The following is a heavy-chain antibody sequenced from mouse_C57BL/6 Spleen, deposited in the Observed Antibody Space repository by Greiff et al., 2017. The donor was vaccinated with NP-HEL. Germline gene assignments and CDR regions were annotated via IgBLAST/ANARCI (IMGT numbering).Heavy chain of an antibody. CDR3: ARSHGKRGYFDV. CDR1: GYTFTDYN. Sequence: EVQLQQSGPELVKPGASVKIPCKASGYTFTDYNMDWVKQSHGKSLEWIGDINPNNGGTIYNQKFKGKATLTVDKSSSTAYSEILSLTSEDPAVYYWARSHGKRGYFDVWGTGTTVTVSS. D-gene: IGHD2-1*01. J-gene: IGHJ1*03. V-gene: IGHV1-18*01. CDR2: INPNNGGT.